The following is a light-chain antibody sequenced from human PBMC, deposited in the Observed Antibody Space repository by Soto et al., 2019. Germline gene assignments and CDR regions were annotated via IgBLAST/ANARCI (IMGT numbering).Light chain of an antibody. V-gene: IGKV1-39*01. CDR2: AGF. Sequence: DIQMTQSPSSLSASIGDRVTITCRASQSITGYLNWYQQKPGKAPNLLISAGFRLQSGVPSRFSGGGSGTDFSLTISSLQPEDFATYFCQQSFSTPITFGQGTRLEIK. J-gene: IGKJ5*01. CDR1: QSITGY. CDR3: QQSFSTPIT.